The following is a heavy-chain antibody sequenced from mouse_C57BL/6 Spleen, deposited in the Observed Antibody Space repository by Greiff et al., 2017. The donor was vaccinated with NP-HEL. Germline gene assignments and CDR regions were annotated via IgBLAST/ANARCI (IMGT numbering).Heavy chain of an antibody. Sequence: VKLMESGAELVKPGASVKISCKASGYAFSSYWMNWVKQRPGKGLEWIGQIYPGDGDTNYNGKFKGKATLTADKSSSTAYMQLSSLTSEDSAVYFCARWPGRGYFDYWGQGTTLTVSS. CDR3: ARWPGRGYFDY. J-gene: IGHJ2*01. CDR1: GYAFSSYW. V-gene: IGHV1-80*01. CDR2: IYPGDGDT.